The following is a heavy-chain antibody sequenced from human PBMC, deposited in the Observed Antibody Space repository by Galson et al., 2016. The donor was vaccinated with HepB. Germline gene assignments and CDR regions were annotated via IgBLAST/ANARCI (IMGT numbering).Heavy chain of an antibody. J-gene: IGHJ4*02. CDR3: ARGANRGRPFDY. Sequence: SLRLSCAASGFTFSSYWMSWVRQAPGKGLEWVANVKRDGSERYYVDSVKGRFTISRDNAKSSLFLQMNSLRVEDTAVYYCARGANRGRPFDYWGQGTLVTVSS. CDR2: VKRDGSER. V-gene: IGHV3-7*03. CDR1: GFTFSSYW. D-gene: IGHD3-10*01.